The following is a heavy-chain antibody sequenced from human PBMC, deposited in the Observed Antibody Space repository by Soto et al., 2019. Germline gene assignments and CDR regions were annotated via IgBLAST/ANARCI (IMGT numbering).Heavy chain of an antibody. Sequence: EVQLVESGGGLVQPGGSLRLSCAASGFTFSSYAMHWVRQAPGKGLEYVSAISSNGGSTYYANSVKGRFTISRDNSKNTLYLQMGSLRAEDMAVYYCARVHCSGGSCHDAFDIWGQGTMVTVSS. V-gene: IGHV3-64*01. CDR2: ISSNGGST. J-gene: IGHJ3*02. D-gene: IGHD2-15*01. CDR1: GFTFSSYA. CDR3: ARVHCSGGSCHDAFDI.